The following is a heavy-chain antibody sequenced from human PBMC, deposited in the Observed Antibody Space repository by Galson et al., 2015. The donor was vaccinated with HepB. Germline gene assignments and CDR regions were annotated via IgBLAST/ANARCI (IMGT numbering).Heavy chain of an antibody. J-gene: IGHJ6*02. D-gene: IGHD6-13*01. CDR3: ASVAASAPADYGMDV. Sequence: SVKVSCKASGYTFTSYGISWVRQAPGQGLEWMGWISAYNGNTNYAQKLQGRVTMTTDTSTSTAHMELRSLRSDDTAVYYCASVAASAPADYGMDVWGQGTTVTASS. V-gene: IGHV1-18*04. CDR1: GYTFTSYG. CDR2: ISAYNGNT.